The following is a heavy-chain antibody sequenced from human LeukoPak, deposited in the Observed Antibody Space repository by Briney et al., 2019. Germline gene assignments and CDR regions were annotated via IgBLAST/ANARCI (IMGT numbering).Heavy chain of an antibody. CDR2: IYTSGST. V-gene: IGHV4-4*07. J-gene: IGHJ3*02. CDR3: ARVHYDSSGYYDPNDAFDI. Sequence: NPSETLSLTCTVSGGSISSYYWSWIRQPAGKGLEWIGRIYTSGSTNYNPSLKSRVTMSVDTSKNQFSLKLSSVTAADTAVYYCARVHYDSSGYYDPNDAFDIWGQGTMVTVSS. D-gene: IGHD3-22*01. CDR1: GGSISSYY.